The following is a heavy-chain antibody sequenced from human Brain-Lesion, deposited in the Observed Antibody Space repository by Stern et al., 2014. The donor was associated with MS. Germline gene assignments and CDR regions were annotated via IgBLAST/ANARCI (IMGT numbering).Heavy chain of an antibody. Sequence: QVQLGQWGAGLLKPSETLSLTCAVSGGSFIGYSWTWIRQPPGKGLEWIGEIADGSTTNSNPTLLSRVTISADSSTKQIFLKLRSVTAADTAVYYCARRSTVISLYRWFDPWGQGTQVTVFS. J-gene: IGHJ5*02. CDR3: ARRSTVISLYRWFDP. CDR1: GGSFIGYS. CDR2: IADGSTT. V-gene: IGHV4-34*01. D-gene: IGHD4-23*01.